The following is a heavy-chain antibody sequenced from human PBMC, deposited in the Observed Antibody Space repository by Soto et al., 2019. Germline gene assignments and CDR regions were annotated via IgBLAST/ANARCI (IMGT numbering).Heavy chain of an antibody. J-gene: IGHJ3*01. CDR2: IKQDGAEK. V-gene: IGHV3-7*01. CDR1: GFSFSNYW. Sequence: GGSLRLSCVASGFSFSNYWMTWVRQAPGKGLEWLANIKQDGAEKYYVDSVKGRFTIFRDNAKKSLYLQMDSLRAEDTAVYYCARDRKPETYDALDVWGQGTMVTVSS. CDR3: ARDRKPETYDALDV.